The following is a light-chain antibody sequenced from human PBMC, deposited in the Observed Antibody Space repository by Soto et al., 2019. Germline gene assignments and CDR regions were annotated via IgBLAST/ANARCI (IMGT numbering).Light chain of an antibody. CDR2: DAS. CDR1: QTVSKNY. V-gene: IGKV3-20*01. CDR3: QQCATAPLT. Sequence: EIVLTQSPGTLSLSPGERATLSCRASQTVSKNYLAWYQHKPGQPPRLLIYDASDRATGVPDRFSGSGSGTDFTLTISSLDPEDSAVYYCQQCATAPLTFGQGTKVEIK. J-gene: IGKJ1*01.